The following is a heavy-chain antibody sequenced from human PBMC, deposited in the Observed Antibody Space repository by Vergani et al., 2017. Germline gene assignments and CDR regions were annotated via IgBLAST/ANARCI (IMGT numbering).Heavy chain of an antibody. J-gene: IGHJ5*02. CDR1: GGSFSGYY. CDR3: ARVRYYGSGSYYNRYNWFDP. D-gene: IGHD3-10*01. V-gene: IGHV4-34*01. CDR2: INQRGST. Sequence: QVQLQQWGAGLLKPSETLSLTCAVYGGSFSGYYWSWIRQPPGKGLEWIGEINQRGSTNYNPSLKSRVTISVDTSKKQFSLKLSSVTAADTAVYYCARVRYYGSGSYYNRYNWFDPWGQGTLVTVSA.